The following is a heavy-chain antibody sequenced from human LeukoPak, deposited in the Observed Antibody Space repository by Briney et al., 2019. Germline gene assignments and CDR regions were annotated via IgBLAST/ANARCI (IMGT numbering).Heavy chain of an antibody. CDR3: ATGVDYDYLDLYY. Sequence: ASVTVSCKASGYTFTDYYMHWVRQAPGQGLEWMGWINPYSGDTNYAQKFQGRVTMTRDTSISTAYMELNRLRSDDTAVYYCATGVDYDYLDLYYWRQGTLVTVSS. V-gene: IGHV1-2*02. CDR2: INPYSGDT. J-gene: IGHJ4*02. CDR1: GYTFTDYY. D-gene: IGHD3-16*01.